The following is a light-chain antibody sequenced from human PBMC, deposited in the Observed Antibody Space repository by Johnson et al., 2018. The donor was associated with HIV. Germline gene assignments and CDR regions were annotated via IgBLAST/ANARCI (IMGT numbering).Light chain of an antibody. J-gene: IGLJ1*01. CDR3: GTWDRSLSAGV. V-gene: IGLV1-51*02. CDR2: ETN. CDR1: RSNIGNNY. Sequence: QSALTQPPSVSAAPGQKVTISCSGSRSNIGNNYVSWYQHLPGTAPKILIYETNNRPSGIPDRFSGSKSGTSATLGITGLQTGDEAEYYCGTWDRSLSAGVFGTGTKVTVL.